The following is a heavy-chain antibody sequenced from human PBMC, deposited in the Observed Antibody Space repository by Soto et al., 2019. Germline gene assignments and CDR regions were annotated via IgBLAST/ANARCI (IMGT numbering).Heavy chain of an antibody. Sequence: QVQLVQSGAEVKKPGASVKVSCKASGYTFTSYGISWVRQAPGQGLEWMGWISAYNGNTNYAQKLQGRVTMTTDTSTSQAYMELRSLRSDDTAVYYCARDSYYYDSSGYYEPDYWGQGTLVTVSS. CDR2: ISAYNGNT. D-gene: IGHD3-22*01. CDR3: ARDSYYYDSSGYYEPDY. J-gene: IGHJ4*02. CDR1: GYTFTSYG. V-gene: IGHV1-18*01.